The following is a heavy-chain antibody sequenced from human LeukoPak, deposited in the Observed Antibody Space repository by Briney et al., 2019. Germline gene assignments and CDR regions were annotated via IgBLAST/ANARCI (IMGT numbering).Heavy chain of an antibody. Sequence: SGGSLRLSCAASGFSFSTYGMHWVRQAPGKGLEWVAVISYDGSNKYFAGSVKGRFTISRDNPKTTLYLQMNSLRAEDTAMYYCAKSTTVTTQLRGYFDDWGQGTLVTVSS. J-gene: IGHJ4*02. D-gene: IGHD4-11*01. CDR2: ISYDGSNK. CDR1: GFSFSTYG. CDR3: AKSTTVTTQLRGYFDD. V-gene: IGHV3-30*18.